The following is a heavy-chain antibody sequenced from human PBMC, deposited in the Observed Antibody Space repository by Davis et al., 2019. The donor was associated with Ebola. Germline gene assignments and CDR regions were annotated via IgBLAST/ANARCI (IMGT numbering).Heavy chain of an antibody. CDR3: ARVVSSGYRFGGMDV. J-gene: IGHJ6*02. Sequence: MPSETLSLTCTVSGGSISSYYWSWIRQPPGKGLEWIGYIYYSGSTNYNPSLKSRVTISVDTSKNQFSLKLSSVTAADTAVYYCARVVSSGYRFGGMDVWGQGTTVTVSS. CDR1: GGSISSYY. V-gene: IGHV4-59*12. D-gene: IGHD3-22*01. CDR2: IYYSGST.